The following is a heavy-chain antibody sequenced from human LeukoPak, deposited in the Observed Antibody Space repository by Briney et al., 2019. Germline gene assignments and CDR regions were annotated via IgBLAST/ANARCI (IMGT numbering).Heavy chain of an antibody. D-gene: IGHD3-3*01. CDR1: GFTFSSYG. CDR2: IWYDGSNK. Sequence: PGGSLRLSCAASGFTFSSYGMHWVRQAPGKGLEWVAVIWYDGSNKYYADSVKGRFTISRDNSKNTLYLQINSLRAEDTAVYYCARDMRLSSGYALIYYYGMDVWGQGTTVTVSS. V-gene: IGHV3-33*01. CDR3: ARDMRLSSGYALIYYYGMDV. J-gene: IGHJ6*02.